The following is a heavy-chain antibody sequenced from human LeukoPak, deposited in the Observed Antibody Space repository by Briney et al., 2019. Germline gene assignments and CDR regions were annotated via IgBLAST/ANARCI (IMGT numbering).Heavy chain of an antibody. CDR1: GFTFSSYG. J-gene: IGHJ4*02. Sequence: SGGSLRLSCAASGFTFSSYGMHWVRQAPGKGLEWVAVIWYDGSNKYYADSVKGRFTISRDNSKNTLYLQMNSLRVEDTAVYYCAKETLYVDTAMVSYFDYWGQGTLVTVSS. CDR3: AKETLYVDTAMVSYFDY. V-gene: IGHV3-33*06. CDR2: IWYDGSNK. D-gene: IGHD5-18*01.